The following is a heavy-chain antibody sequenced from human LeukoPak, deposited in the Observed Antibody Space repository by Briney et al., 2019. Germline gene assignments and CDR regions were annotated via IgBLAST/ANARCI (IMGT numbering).Heavy chain of an antibody. Sequence: SETLSLTCTVSGGSISSYYWSWIRQPAGKGLEWIGRIYTSGSTNYNPSLKSRVTMSVDTSKNQFSLELSSVTAADTAVYYCARVWCSSTSCSPLNWFDPWGQGTLVTVSS. J-gene: IGHJ5*02. CDR3: ARVWCSSTSCSPLNWFDP. CDR1: GGSISSYY. CDR2: IYTSGST. D-gene: IGHD2-2*01. V-gene: IGHV4-4*07.